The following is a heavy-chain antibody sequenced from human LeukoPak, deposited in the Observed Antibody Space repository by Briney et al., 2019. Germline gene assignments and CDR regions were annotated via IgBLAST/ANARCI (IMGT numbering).Heavy chain of an antibody. Sequence: GGSLRLSCAASGFTFSSYEMHWVRQAPGKGLEWVSYISSSGSTIYYADSVKGRFPISRDNAKNSLYLQMNSLRAEDTAVYYCARTGVPAAIVRWFDPRGQGTLVTVSS. J-gene: IGHJ5*02. V-gene: IGHV3-48*03. CDR3: ARTGVPAAIVRWFDP. D-gene: IGHD2-2*02. CDR2: ISSSGSTI. CDR1: GFTFSSYE.